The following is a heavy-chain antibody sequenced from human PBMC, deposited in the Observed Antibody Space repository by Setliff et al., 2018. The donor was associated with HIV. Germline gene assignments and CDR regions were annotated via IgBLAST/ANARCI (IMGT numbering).Heavy chain of an antibody. Sequence: ASVKVSCKTSGYMFTAYGMSWVRRAPGQGLEWMGWISAYNGNTNYAQKLQGRVTMTTDTSTSTAYMELRSLRSDDTAVYYCARTKIFSAGFRGYLTGPINWFDPWGQGTLVTVSS. D-gene: IGHD3-10*01. J-gene: IGHJ5*02. V-gene: IGHV1-18*01. CDR2: ISAYNGNT. CDR1: GYMFTAYG. CDR3: ARTKIFSAGFRGYLTGPINWFDP.